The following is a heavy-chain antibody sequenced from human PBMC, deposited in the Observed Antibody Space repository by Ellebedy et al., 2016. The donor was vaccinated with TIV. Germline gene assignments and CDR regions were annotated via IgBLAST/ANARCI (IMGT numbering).Heavy chain of an antibody. J-gene: IGHJ4*02. CDR1: GFTVGNNY. D-gene: IGHD3-10*01. V-gene: IGHV3-7*01. CDR2: IKQDGTDK. Sequence: GESLKISXAASGFTVGNNYMSWVRQAPGKGLEWVANIKQDGTDKKYVDSVKGRFTISRDNAKNSLYLQMNSLRDEDTAVYYCAGRGKLLDYWGQGTLVTVSS. CDR3: AGRGKLLDY.